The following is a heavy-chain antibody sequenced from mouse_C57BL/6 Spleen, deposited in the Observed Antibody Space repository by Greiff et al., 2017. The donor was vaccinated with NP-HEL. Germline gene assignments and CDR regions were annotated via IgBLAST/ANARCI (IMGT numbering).Heavy chain of an antibody. Sequence: QVQLQQPGAELVMPGASVKLSCKASGYTFTSYWMPWVKQRPGQGLEWIGEIDPSDSYTNYNQKFKGKSTLTVDKSSSTAYMQLSSLTSEDSAVYYCARYDYGSSLDYWGQGTTLTVSS. V-gene: IGHV1-69*01. CDR1: GYTFTSYW. CDR3: ARYDYGSSLDY. D-gene: IGHD1-1*01. CDR2: IDPSDSYT. J-gene: IGHJ2*01.